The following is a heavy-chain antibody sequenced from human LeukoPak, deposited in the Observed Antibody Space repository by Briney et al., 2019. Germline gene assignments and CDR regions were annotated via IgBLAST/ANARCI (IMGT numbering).Heavy chain of an antibody. V-gene: IGHV1-46*01. D-gene: IGHD3-10*01. Sequence: ASVKVSCKASGYTFTTYAISWVRQAPGQGLEWMGIINPSGGSTSYAQKFQGRVTMTRDTSTSTVYMELSSLRSEDTAVYYCARDLKEGITMVRGRTFDYWGQGTLVTVSS. CDR1: GYTFTTYA. CDR2: INPSGGST. CDR3: ARDLKEGITMVRGRTFDY. J-gene: IGHJ4*02.